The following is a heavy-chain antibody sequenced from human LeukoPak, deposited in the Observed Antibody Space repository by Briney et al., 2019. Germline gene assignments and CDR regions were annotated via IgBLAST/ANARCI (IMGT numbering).Heavy chain of an antibody. Sequence: GRSLRLSCAASGFTFSSYGMHWVRQAPGKGLEWVAVIWYDGSNKYYADSVKGRFTISRDNSKNTLYLQMNSLRAEDTAVYYCARDHAGPPRYYFDYWGQGTLVTVSS. V-gene: IGHV3-33*01. CDR2: IWYDGSNK. J-gene: IGHJ4*02. CDR1: GFTFSSYG. CDR3: ARDHAGPPRYYFDY.